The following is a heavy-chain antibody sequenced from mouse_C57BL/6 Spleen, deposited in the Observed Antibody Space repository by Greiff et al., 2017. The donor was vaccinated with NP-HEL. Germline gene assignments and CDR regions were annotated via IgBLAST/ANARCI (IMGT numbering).Heavy chain of an antibody. D-gene: IGHD1-1*01. CDR1: GFTFSSYG. J-gene: IGHJ2*01. V-gene: IGHV5-6*01. CDR2: ISSGGSYT. CDR3: ARHGYYYGSSSVYFDY. Sequence: EVQRVESGGDLVKPGGSLKLSCAASGFTFSSYGMSWVRQTPDKRLEWVATISSGGSYTYYPDSVKGRSTISRDNAKNTLYLQMSSLKSEDTAMYYCARHGYYYGSSSVYFDYWGQGTTLTVSS.